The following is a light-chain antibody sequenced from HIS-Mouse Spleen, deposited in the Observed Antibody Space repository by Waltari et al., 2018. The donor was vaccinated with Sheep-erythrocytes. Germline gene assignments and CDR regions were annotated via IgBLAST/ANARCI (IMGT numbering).Light chain of an antibody. J-gene: IGLJ3*02. V-gene: IGLV3-25*03. CDR1: ALPKQY. Sequence: SYELTQPPSVSVSPGQTARITCSGDALPKQYAYWYQQKPGQAPVLVIYKDSERPSGIHEQFCGSSSGTTVTLTISGVQAEDEADYYCQSADSSGTYPVFGGGTKLTVL. CDR2: KDS. CDR3: QSADSSGTYPV.